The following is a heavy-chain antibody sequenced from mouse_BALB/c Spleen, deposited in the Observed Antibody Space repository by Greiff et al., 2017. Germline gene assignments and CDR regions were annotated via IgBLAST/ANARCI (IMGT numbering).Heavy chain of an antibody. V-gene: IGHV3-6*02. Sequence: VQLKESGPGLVKPSQSLSLTCSVTGYSITSGYYWNWIRQFPGNKLEWMGYISYDGSNNYNPSLKNRISITRDTSKNQFFLKLNSVTTEDTATYYCAREKVPVVDYYAMDYWGQGTSVTVSS. D-gene: IGHD1-1*01. J-gene: IGHJ4*01. CDR1: GYSITSGYY. CDR3: AREKVPVVDYYAMDY. CDR2: ISYDGSN.